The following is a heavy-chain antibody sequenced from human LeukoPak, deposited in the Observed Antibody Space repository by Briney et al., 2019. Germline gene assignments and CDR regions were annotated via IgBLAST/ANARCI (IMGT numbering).Heavy chain of an antibody. CDR3: ARTKNYYDGSGYYPQLYYYYGMDV. D-gene: IGHD3-22*01. V-gene: IGHV3-21*01. Sequence: GGSLRLSCAASGFTFSTYAISWVRQAPGKGLEWVSCISSTSNYIFYADSVRGRFTISRDNAKNSLYLQMNSLRAEDTAVYYCARTKNYYDGSGYYPQLYYYYGMDVWGQGTTVTVSS. CDR1: GFTFSTYA. J-gene: IGHJ6*02. CDR2: ISSTSNYI.